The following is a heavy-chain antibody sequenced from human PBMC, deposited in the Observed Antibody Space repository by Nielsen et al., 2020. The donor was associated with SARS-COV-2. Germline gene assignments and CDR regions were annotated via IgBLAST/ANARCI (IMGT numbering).Heavy chain of an antibody. D-gene: IGHD2-2*01. CDR3: ARDYQVVPALGFDY. CDR2: INRDGSVT. Sequence: GESLKISCAASGFTLSNYNMHWVRQGPGKGLVWVSRINRDGSVTNYADSVKGRFTISRDNGGNTLYLQVNSLRAEDTAVYYCARDYQVVPALGFDYWGQGTLVTVSS. J-gene: IGHJ4*02. CDR1: GFTLSNYN. V-gene: IGHV3-74*01.